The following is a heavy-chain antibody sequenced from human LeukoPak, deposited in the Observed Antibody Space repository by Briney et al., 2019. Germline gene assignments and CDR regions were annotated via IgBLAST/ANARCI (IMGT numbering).Heavy chain of an antibody. J-gene: IGHJ6*03. V-gene: IGHV3-21*01. D-gene: IGHD6-13*01. CDR3: ARDAGYSSSWYYHYYYYYMDV. CDR1: GFTFSSYS. CDR2: ISSSSSYI. Sequence: PGGSLRLSCAASGFTFSSYSMNWVRQAPGKGLEWVSSISSSSSYIYYADSVKGRFTVSRDNAKNSLYLQMNSLRAEDTAVYYCARDAGYSSSWYYHYYYYYMDVWGKGTTVTVSS.